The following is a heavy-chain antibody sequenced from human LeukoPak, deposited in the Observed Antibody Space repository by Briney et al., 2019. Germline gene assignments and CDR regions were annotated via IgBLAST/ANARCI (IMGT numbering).Heavy chain of an antibody. V-gene: IGHV3-30*18. CDR3: AKGPLRLGELSLGDFDY. D-gene: IGHD3-16*02. J-gene: IGHJ4*02. Sequence: GGSLRLSCAASGFTFSSYGMHWVRQAPGKGLGWVAVISYDGSNKYYADSVKGRFTISRDNSKNTLYLQMNSLRAEDTAVYYCAKGPLRLGELSLGDFDYWGQGTLVTVSS. CDR1: GFTFSSYG. CDR2: ISYDGSNK.